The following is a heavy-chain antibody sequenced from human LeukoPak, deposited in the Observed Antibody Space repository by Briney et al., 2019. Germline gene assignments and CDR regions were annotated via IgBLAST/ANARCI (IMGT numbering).Heavy chain of an antibody. CDR1: GGSISSGDYY. J-gene: IGHJ5*02. D-gene: IGHD3-22*01. V-gene: IGHV4-61*08. Sequence: SETLSLTCTVSGGSISSGDYYWSWIRQPPGKGLEWIGYIYYSGSTNYNPSLKSRVTISVDTSKNQFSLKLSSVTAADTAVYYCAREHHSSGYYYSSWFDPWGQGTLVTVSS. CDR3: AREHHSSGYYYSSWFDP. CDR2: IYYSGST.